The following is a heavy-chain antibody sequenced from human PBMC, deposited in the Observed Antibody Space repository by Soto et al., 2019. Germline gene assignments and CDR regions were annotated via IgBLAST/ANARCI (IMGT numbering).Heavy chain of an antibody. V-gene: IGHV1-46*01. D-gene: IGHD6-19*01. CDR1: GYTFTSYY. CDR3: ASDSSGWLGAFDI. Sequence: ASVKVSCKASGYTFTSYYMHWVRQAPGQGLEWMGIISPSGGSTSYAQKFQGRVTMTRDTSTSTVYMELSSLRSEDTAVYYCASDSSGWLGAFDIWGQGTMVTVSS. CDR2: ISPSGGST. J-gene: IGHJ3*02.